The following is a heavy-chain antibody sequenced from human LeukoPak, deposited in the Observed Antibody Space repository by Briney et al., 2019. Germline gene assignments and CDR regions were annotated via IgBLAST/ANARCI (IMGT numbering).Heavy chain of an antibody. Sequence: SVKVSCKASGGTFSSYAISWVRQAPGQGLEWMGGIIPIFGTANYAQKFRGRVTITADESTSTAYMELSSLRSEDTAVYYCARDRGERWPYESWGQGTLVTVSS. CDR1: GGTFSSYA. V-gene: IGHV1-69*13. CDR2: IIPIFGTA. J-gene: IGHJ4*02. CDR3: ARDRGERWPYES. D-gene: IGHD5-24*01.